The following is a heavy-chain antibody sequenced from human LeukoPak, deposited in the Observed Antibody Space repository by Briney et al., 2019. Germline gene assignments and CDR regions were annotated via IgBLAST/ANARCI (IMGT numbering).Heavy chain of an antibody. CDR1: GYTFSSYY. Sequence: GASVKVSCKASGYTFSSYYIHWVRQAPGQGLQWMGVINPSGSNSRYAEEFQGRVTMTRDTSTNTVNMELSSLRSNDTAVYYCSSPKSPYEGTGPHNWGQGTQVIVSS. V-gene: IGHV1-46*01. CDR3: SSPKSPYEGTGPHN. CDR2: INPSGSNS. D-gene: IGHD2-8*02. J-gene: IGHJ4*02.